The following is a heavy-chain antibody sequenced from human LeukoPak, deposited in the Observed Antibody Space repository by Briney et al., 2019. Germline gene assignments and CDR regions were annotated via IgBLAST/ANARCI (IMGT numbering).Heavy chain of an antibody. CDR2: IYTSGST. Sequence: PSETLSLTCAVYGGSFSGYYWSWIRQPAGKGLEWIGRIYTSGSTNYNPSLKSRVTMSVDTSKNQFSLKLSSVTAADTAVYYCARDWSFFVLEFDPWGQGTLVTVSS. V-gene: IGHV4-4*07. CDR1: GGSFSGYY. CDR3: ARDWSFFVLEFDP. D-gene: IGHD2-8*01. J-gene: IGHJ5*02.